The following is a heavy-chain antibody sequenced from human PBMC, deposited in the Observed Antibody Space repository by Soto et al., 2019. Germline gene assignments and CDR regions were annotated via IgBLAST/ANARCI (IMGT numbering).Heavy chain of an antibody. CDR1: GGTFSNYA. Sequence: SVKVSCKASGGTFSNYAISWVRQAPGQGLEWMGGIIPIFGTANYAQKFQGRVTITADESTSTAYMELSSLRSEDTAVYYCALAVAGTSKWNYYYYGMDVWGQGTTVTVSS. D-gene: IGHD6-19*01. J-gene: IGHJ6*02. CDR3: ALAVAGTSKWNYYYYGMDV. V-gene: IGHV1-69*13. CDR2: IIPIFGTA.